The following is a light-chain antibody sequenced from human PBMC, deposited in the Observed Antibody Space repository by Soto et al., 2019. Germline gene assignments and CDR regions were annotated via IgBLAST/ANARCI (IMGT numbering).Light chain of an antibody. V-gene: IGKV1-39*01. J-gene: IGKJ1*01. CDR1: QSISSY. Sequence: DIQMTQSPSSLSASVGDRVTITCRASQSISSYLNWYQQKPGKAPKLLIYAASSLQSGVPSRFSGSGSGTDFTLTISSLQPEDFTTYYCQQRYSTLTWTFGQGTKV. CDR2: AAS. CDR3: QQRYSTLTWT.